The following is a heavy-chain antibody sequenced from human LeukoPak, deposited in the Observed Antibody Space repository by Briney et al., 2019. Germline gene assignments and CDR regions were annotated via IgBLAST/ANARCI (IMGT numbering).Heavy chain of an antibody. CDR3: ARGRSRYLYESSGTYNHYYMDV. CDR2: IYHGGIT. Sequence: SETLSLTCTVSGGSISSSSYYWGWVRQPPGKGLEWIGEIYHGGITNYNPSLKSRVTISVDKSKNQFSLKINSVIAADTAVYYCARGRSRYLYESSGTYNHYYMDVWGKGTTVTVSS. D-gene: IGHD3-22*01. CDR1: GGSISSSSYY. J-gene: IGHJ6*03. V-gene: IGHV4-61*05.